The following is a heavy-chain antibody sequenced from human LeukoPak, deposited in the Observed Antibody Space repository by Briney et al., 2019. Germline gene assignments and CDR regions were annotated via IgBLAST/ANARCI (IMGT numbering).Heavy chain of an antibody. CDR1: GGSISSSSYY. D-gene: IGHD6-13*01. Sequence: SETLSLTCTVSGGSISSSSYYWGWIRQPPGKGLEWIGSIYYSGSTYYNPSLKSRVTISVDTSKNQFSLKLSSVTAADTAVYYCAKASMSAAAGLQDYWGQGTLVTVSS. V-gene: IGHV4-39*07. CDR3: AKASMSAAAGLQDY. J-gene: IGHJ4*02. CDR2: IYYSGST.